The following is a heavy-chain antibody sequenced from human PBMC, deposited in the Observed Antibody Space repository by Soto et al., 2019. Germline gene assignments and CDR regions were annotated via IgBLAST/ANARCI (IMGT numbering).Heavy chain of an antibody. Sequence: SLRLSCAASGFTFSSYGMHWVRQAPGKGLEWVAVISYDGSNKYYADSVKGRFTISRDNSKNTLYLQMNSLRAEDTAVYYCAKDYYRYSSSWHLFDYWGQGTLVTVSS. CDR1: GFTFSSYG. D-gene: IGHD6-13*01. J-gene: IGHJ4*02. CDR3: AKDYYRYSSSWHLFDY. V-gene: IGHV3-30*18. CDR2: ISYDGSNK.